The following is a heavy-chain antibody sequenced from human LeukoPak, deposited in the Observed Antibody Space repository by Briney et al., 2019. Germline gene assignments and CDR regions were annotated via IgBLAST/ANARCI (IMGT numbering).Heavy chain of an antibody. V-gene: IGHV4-59*01. J-gene: IGHJ4*01. CDR2: IYYSGST. CDR3: ARGSSTNWDLLYY. CDR1: GGSISSYY. Sequence: PSETLSLTCTASGGSISSYYWSWIRQPPGKGLEWIGYIYYSGSTNYNPSLKSRVTISVDTSKNHFSLKLSSVTAADTAVYYFARGSSTNWDLLYYWGPGNLLTVSS. D-gene: IGHD1-26*01.